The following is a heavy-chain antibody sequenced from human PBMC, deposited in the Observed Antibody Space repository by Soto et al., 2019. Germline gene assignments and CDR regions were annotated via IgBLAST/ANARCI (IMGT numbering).Heavy chain of an antibody. D-gene: IGHD3-16*01. CDR2: IYSGGST. V-gene: IGHV3-66*01. Sequence: EVQLVESGGGWVQPGGSLRLSCAASGFTVSTKYMGWVRQAPGKGLEWVSVIYSGGSTFYADSVRGRFTISRDNSKNTVNLQMNSLRAEDTAVYYCARDPWAADYWGQGTLVTVSS. CDR1: GFTVSTKY. CDR3: ARDPWAADY. J-gene: IGHJ4*02.